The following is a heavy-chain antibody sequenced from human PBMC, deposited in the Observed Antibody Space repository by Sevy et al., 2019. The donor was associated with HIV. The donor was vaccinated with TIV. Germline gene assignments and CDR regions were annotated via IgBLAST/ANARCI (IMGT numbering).Heavy chain of an antibody. V-gene: IGHV4-34*01. J-gene: IGHJ4*02. Sequence: SETLSLTCAVSGGSFSGYFWNWIRQSPGKGLEGIGELNHTGSLKYNPSLKSRVTISVDASKSQLSLHLRSVTAADTAVYYCARGRQAYVVVVPSTVPFDYWGRGTLVTVSS. CDR1: GGSFSGYF. CDR2: LNHTGSL. CDR3: ARGRQAYVVVVPSTVPFDY. D-gene: IGHD2-2*01.